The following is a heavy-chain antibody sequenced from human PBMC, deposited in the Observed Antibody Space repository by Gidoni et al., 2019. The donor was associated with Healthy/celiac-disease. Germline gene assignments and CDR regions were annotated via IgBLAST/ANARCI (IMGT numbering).Heavy chain of an antibody. D-gene: IGHD5-18*01. CDR2: IYSMGST. CDR1: GGSLSSSRYY. V-gene: IGHV4-39*01. J-gene: IGHJ5*02. CDR3: ARHDAGYSYGSFWFDP. Sequence: QLQLQESGPGLVKPSETLSLTCPVSGGSLSSSRYYWGWIRQPPGKGLAWIGSIYSMGSTSSNPSLKSRVTISVETSKNQFSLKLSSVTAADTAVYYCARHDAGYSYGSFWFDPWGQGTLVTVSS.